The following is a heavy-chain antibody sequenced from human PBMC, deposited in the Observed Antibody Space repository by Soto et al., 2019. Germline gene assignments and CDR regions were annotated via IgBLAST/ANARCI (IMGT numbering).Heavy chain of an antibody. V-gene: IGHV5-51*01. CDR1: GYSFTSYW. CDR3: AGMTTVTTWAFDI. CDR2: IYPGDSDT. D-gene: IGHD4-17*01. Sequence: PGESLKISCKGSGYSFTSYWSGWVRQMPGKGLEWMGIIYPGDSDTRYSPSFQGQVTISADKSISTAYLQWSSLKASDTAMYYCAGMTTVTTWAFDIWGQGTMVTVS. J-gene: IGHJ3*02.